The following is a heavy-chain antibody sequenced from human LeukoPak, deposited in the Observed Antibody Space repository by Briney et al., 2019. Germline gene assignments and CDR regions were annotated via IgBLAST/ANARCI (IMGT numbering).Heavy chain of an antibody. CDR1: GGSFTNYY. CDR3: VRHVARAFDI. J-gene: IGHJ3*02. Sequence: SETLSLTCAVYGGSFTNYYWSWIRQPPGKVLEWIGEINHSGSTKYNPSLKSRVTISIDTSKNQLSLKLSSVTAADTAVYSCVRHVARAFDIWGQGTKVTVSS. CDR2: INHSGST. V-gene: IGHV4-34*01.